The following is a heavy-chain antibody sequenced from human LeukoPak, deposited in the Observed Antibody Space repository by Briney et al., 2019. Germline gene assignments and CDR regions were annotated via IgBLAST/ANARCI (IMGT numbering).Heavy chain of an antibody. J-gene: IGHJ4*02. Sequence: NPSETLSLTCEVYGGSFSDYYWTWIRQPPGKGLEWIGEIKHRGNTNYNPSLKSRVTISVDTSKNRFSLKLSSVTAADTAVYYCAREGQRGWYPTPDYWGQGTLVTVSS. CDR3: AREGQRGWYPTPDY. D-gene: IGHD6-19*01. CDR2: IKHRGNT. V-gene: IGHV4-34*01. CDR1: GGSFSDYY.